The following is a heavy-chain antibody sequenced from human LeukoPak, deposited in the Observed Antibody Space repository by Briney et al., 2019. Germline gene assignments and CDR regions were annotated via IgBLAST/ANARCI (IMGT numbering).Heavy chain of an antibody. Sequence: ASVKVSCKASGYTFTSYDINWVRQATGQGLEWMGWMNPNSGNTGYAQKFQGRVTMTRNTSISTAYMELSSLRPEDTAVYYCARGRTFTGYYGSGSSDFDYWGQGTLVTVSS. J-gene: IGHJ4*02. CDR1: GYTFTSYD. V-gene: IGHV1-8*01. CDR3: ARGRTFTGYYGSGSSDFDY. D-gene: IGHD3-10*01. CDR2: MNPNSGNT.